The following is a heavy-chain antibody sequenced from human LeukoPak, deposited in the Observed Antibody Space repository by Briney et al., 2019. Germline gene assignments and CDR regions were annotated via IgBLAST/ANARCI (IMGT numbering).Heavy chain of an antibody. CDR1: GGSISSGGYY. CDR3: ARVGYSYVINDWSRTGLGAYPTKYYYYMDV. CDR2: INHSGSP. J-gene: IGHJ6*03. Sequence: SQTLSLTCTVSGGSISSGGYYWSWIRQPPGKGLEWIGEINHSGSPNYHPPLKSRVTISGDTSKNQFSLKLSSVTAADTAVYFCARVGYSYVINDWSRTGLGAYPTKYYYYMDVWGKGTTVTVSS. V-gene: IGHV4-30-2*01. D-gene: IGHD5-18*01.